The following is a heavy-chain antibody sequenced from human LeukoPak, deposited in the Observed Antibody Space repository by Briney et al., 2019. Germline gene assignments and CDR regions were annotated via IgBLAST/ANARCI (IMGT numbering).Heavy chain of an antibody. Sequence: PSETLSLTCAVSGGSISSGGYSWSWIRQPPGKGLEWIGYIYYSGSTNYNPSLKSRVTISVDTSKNQFSLKLSSVTAADTAVYYCAGAGTFYYYYYGMDVWGQGTTVTVSS. CDR1: GGSISSGGYS. J-gene: IGHJ6*02. V-gene: IGHV4-61*08. CDR2: IYYSGST. D-gene: IGHD6-19*01. CDR3: AGAGTFYYYYYGMDV.